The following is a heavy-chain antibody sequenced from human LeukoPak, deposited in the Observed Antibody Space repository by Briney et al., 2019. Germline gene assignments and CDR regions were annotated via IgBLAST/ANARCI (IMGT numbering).Heavy chain of an antibody. Sequence: PSETLSLTCAVYGGSFSGYYWSWIRQPPGKGLEWIGEINHSGSTNYNPSLKSRVTISVDTSKNQFSLKLSSVTAADTAVYYCARRRYDYVWGSYQNERWFDYWGQGTLVTVSS. D-gene: IGHD3-16*02. J-gene: IGHJ4*02. CDR3: ARRRYDYVWGSYQNERWFDY. CDR1: GGSFSGYY. V-gene: IGHV4-34*01. CDR2: INHSGST.